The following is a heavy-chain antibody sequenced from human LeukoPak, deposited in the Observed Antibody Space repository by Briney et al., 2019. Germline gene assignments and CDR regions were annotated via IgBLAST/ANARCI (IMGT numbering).Heavy chain of an antibody. D-gene: IGHD2-15*01. Sequence: GGSLRLSCTTSGFNFRAYWMGWVRQAPGKGLEWVANIHQHGSKENYVDSVKGRFTISRDNAKNSLYLQMNSLRAEDTAVYYCARGGCSGGSCYSGDYWGQGTLVTVSS. V-gene: IGHV3-7*01. CDR3: ARGGCSGGSCYSGDY. CDR2: IHQHGSKE. J-gene: IGHJ4*02. CDR1: GFNFRAYW.